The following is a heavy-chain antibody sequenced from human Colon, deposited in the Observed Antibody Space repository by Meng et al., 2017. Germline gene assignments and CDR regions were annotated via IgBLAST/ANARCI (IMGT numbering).Heavy chain of an antibody. V-gene: IGHV1-3*04. Sequence: QVQLVQSGAEVKKPRASVRISCKASGYTFTTYKIHWVRQAPGQXLEWMAWINTGNGDTQYLQKFQGRVTLTGDMSTFTAYMDLYRLTSDDTAVYYCARDEIDCGQGTLVTVSS. CDR3: ARDEID. CDR1: GYTFTTYK. J-gene: IGHJ4*02. CDR2: INTGNGDT.